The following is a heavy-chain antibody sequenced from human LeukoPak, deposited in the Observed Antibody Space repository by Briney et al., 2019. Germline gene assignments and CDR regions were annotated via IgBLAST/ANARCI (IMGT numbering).Heavy chain of an antibody. CDR2: ISWNSGSI. CDR3: AKDKSGYASATGAFDI. CDR1: GFTFDDYA. V-gene: IGHV3-9*01. D-gene: IGHD5-12*01. J-gene: IGHJ3*02. Sequence: PGGSLRLSCAASGFTFDDYAMHWVRQAPGKGLEWVSGISWNSGSIGYADSVKGRFTISRDNAKNSLYLQMNSLRAEDTALYYCAKDKSGYASATGAFDIWGQGTVVTVSS.